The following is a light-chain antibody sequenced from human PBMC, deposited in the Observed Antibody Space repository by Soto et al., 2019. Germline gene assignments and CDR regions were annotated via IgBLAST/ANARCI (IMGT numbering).Light chain of an antibody. V-gene: IGLV1-40*01. CDR1: SSNIGERYD. Sequence: QAVVTQPPSVSGAPGQRVTVSCTGSSSNIGERYDVHWYQQLPGTAPKLLIYDNSNRPSGVPDRFSGSKSGTSASLAITGLQAEDEADYYCQSYDSSLSSSVFGGGTKVTVL. CDR3: QSYDSSLSSSV. J-gene: IGLJ2*01. CDR2: DNS.